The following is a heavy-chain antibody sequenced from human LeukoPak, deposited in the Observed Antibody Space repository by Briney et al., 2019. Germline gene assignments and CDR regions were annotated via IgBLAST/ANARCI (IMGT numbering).Heavy chain of an antibody. Sequence: GGSLRLSCAASGFTFSSYSMNWVRQAPGKGLERVSSISSSSSYIYYADSVRGRFTISRDNAKNSLYLQMNSLRAEDTAVYYCARTLLGYCSSTSCPLGNFDYWGQGTLVTVSS. V-gene: IGHV3-21*01. CDR1: GFTFSSYS. D-gene: IGHD2-2*01. CDR3: ARTLLGYCSSTSCPLGNFDY. CDR2: ISSSSSYI. J-gene: IGHJ4*02.